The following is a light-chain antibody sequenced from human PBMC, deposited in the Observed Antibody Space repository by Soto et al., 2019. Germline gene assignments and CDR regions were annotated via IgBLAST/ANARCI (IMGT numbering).Light chain of an antibody. Sequence: QSVLTQPPSASGSPGQSVTISCTGTSSDVGGYNYVSWYQQHPGKAPKLMIYEVSKRPSGVPDRFSGSKSGNTASLTVSGLQAEDEADYYCSSYAGSNEVFGGGTKFTVL. CDR1: SSDVGGYNY. V-gene: IGLV2-8*01. CDR3: SSYAGSNEV. J-gene: IGLJ2*01. CDR2: EVS.